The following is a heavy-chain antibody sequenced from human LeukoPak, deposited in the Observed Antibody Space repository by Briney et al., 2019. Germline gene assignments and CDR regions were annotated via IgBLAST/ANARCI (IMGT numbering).Heavy chain of an antibody. CDR3: ARERVVGIIDY. CDR2: IYYSGST. CDR1: GGSISSYY. J-gene: IGHJ4*02. V-gene: IGHV4-59*01. Sequence: PSETLSLTCTVSGGSISSYYWSWIRQPPGKGLEWIGYIYYSGSTNYNPSLKSRVTISVDTSKNQFSLKLSSVTAADTAVYYCARERVVGIIDYWGQGTLVTVSS. D-gene: IGHD1-14*01.